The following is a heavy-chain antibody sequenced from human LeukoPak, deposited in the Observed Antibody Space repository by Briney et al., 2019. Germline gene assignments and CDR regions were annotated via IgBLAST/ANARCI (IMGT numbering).Heavy chain of an antibody. CDR2: ISDNGGTT. Sequence: GGSLRLSCAASGFSFTSYAMHWVRQAPGKGLEYVSEISDNGGTTYYANSVKGRFTISRDNSKNTLHLQMGSLRPEDMAVYYCARRPGTSQFDYWGQGTLVTVSS. CDR3: ARRPGTSQFDY. V-gene: IGHV3-64*01. D-gene: IGHD1-1*01. J-gene: IGHJ4*02. CDR1: GFSFTSYA.